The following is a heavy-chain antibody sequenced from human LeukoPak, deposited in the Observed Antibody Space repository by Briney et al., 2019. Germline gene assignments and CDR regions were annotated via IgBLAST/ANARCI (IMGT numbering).Heavy chain of an antibody. D-gene: IGHD2-2*01. CDR1: GFTFSSYG. J-gene: IGHJ4*02. V-gene: IGHV3-NL1*01. CDR2: ISWNSGSI. Sequence: PGGSLRLSCAASGFTFSSYGMHWVRQAPGKGLEWVSGISWNSGSIGYADSVKGRLTISRDNSKNTLYLQMNSLRAEDTAVYYCARDEGGYQLPGDYWGQGTLVTVSS. CDR3: ARDEGGYQLPGDY.